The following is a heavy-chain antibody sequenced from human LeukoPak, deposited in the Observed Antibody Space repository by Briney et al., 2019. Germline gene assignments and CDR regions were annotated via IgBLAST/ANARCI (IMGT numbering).Heavy chain of an antibody. J-gene: IGHJ6*02. Sequence: GRSLTLSCAASGFTFSSYAMHWVRQAPGKGLEWVAVISYDGSNKYYADSAKGRFTISRDNSKNTLYLQMTSLRAEDTAVYYCARDRNWDYYYGMAVWGQGTTVTVSS. CDR2: ISYDGSNK. CDR3: ARDRNWDYYYGMAV. V-gene: IGHV3-30-3*01. CDR1: GFTFSSYA. D-gene: IGHD7-27*01.